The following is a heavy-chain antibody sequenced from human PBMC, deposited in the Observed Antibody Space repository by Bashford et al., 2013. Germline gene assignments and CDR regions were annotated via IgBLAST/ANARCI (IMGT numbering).Heavy chain of an antibody. CDR1: GYTFIGYY. D-gene: IGHD3-10*01. CDR3: AKRWEYYGSAFDY. J-gene: IGHJ4*02. V-gene: IGHV1-2*02. Sequence: ASVKVSCKASGYTFIGYYMHWVRQAPGQGLEWMGWINPNSGGTNYAQKFQGRVTMTRDTSISTAYMELSRLRSDDTAVYYCAKRWEYYGSAFDYWGQGTLVTVSS. CDR2: INPNSGGT.